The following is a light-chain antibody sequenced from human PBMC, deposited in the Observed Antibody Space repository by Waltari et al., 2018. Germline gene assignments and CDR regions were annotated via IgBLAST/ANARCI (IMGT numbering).Light chain of an antibody. CDR1: QCVYKPL. CDR2: DVS. V-gene: IGKV3-20*01. J-gene: IGKJ2*01. Sequence: EIVLTQFPGTLSLSPGEGATLSCRASQCVYKPLFAWYQQKSGQAPRLLIYDVSKRATGIPDRFSGSGSGTDFTLTISRLEPEDFAVYYCQQHGSTPVTFGQGTKLEVK. CDR3: QQHGSTPVT.